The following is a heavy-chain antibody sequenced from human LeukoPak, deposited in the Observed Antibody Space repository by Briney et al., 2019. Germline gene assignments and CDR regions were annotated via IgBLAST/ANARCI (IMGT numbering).Heavy chain of an antibody. CDR2: IYPGESHT. J-gene: IGHJ3*02. V-gene: IGHV5-51*01. CDR3: ARAVSRIRLCAFDI. Sequence: GESLKISCKGSGYSFTSYWIGWVRQLAGKGLEWMGIIYPGESHTRYSPSFQAQVSISPVNSITPASLQWSTLKASDTAMYYCARAVSRIRLCAFDIWGQGTMVTLSS. CDR1: GYSFTSYW. D-gene: IGHD2-15*01.